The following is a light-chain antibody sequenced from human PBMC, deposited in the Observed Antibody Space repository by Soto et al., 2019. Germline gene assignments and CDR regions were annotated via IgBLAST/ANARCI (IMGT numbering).Light chain of an antibody. V-gene: IGKV3-15*01. CDR2: AAS. CDR1: QSVGRN. Sequence: EIVVTQSPGILSVSPGDRATLSCRASQSVGRNLAWYQQKPGQAPTLLIYAASTRATGLPASFSGSGSGTDFTLTISSLQSEDFAVYYCQEYSKWPLFTFGPGTRVDIK. CDR3: QEYSKWPLFT. J-gene: IGKJ3*01.